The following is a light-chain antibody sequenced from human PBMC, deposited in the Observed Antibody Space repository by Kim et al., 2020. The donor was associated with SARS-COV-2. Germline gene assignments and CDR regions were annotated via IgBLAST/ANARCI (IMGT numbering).Light chain of an antibody. CDR3: QQRSNWPPVLT. CDR1: QSVSSY. V-gene: IGKV3-11*01. CDR2: DAS. Sequence: EIVLTQSPATLSLSPGERATLSCRASQSVSSYLAWYQQKPGQAPRLLIYDASNRATGIPARFSGSGSGTDFTLTISSLEPEDFAVYYCQQRSNWPPVLTFGGGTKVYIK. J-gene: IGKJ4*01.